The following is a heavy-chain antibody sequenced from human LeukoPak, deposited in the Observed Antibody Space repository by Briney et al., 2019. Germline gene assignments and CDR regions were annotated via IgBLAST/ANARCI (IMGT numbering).Heavy chain of an antibody. D-gene: IGHD1-7*01. CDR1: GGTFSSYA. V-gene: IGHV1-69*04. CDR2: IIPIFGIA. CDR3: ARDNWNYGGWFDP. Sequence: SVKVSCKASGGTFSSYAISWVRQAPGQGLGWMGRIIPIFGIANYAQKFQGRVTITADKSTSTAYMELSSLRSEDTAVYYCARDNWNYGGWFDPWGQGTLVTVSS. J-gene: IGHJ5*02.